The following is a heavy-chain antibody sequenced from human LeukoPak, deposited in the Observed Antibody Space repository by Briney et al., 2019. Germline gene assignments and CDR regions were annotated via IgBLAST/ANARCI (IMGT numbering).Heavy chain of an antibody. CDR1: GFTFSTFW. J-gene: IGHJ6*02. Sequence: GGSLRLSCAASGFTFSTFWMHWARQAPGKGLVWVSGINSDGSSTTYADSVKGRFTISRDNAKNTLYLQMNNLRAEDTAVYYCARGRYYGMDVWGQGTTVTVSS. CDR2: INSDGSST. V-gene: IGHV3-74*03. CDR3: ARGRYYGMDV.